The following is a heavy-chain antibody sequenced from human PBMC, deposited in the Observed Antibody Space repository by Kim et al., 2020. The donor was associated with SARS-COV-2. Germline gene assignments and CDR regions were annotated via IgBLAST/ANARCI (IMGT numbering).Heavy chain of an antibody. CDR3: ATAFSVRGVIPFTYYYYYGMDV. Sequence: ASVKVSCKVSGYTLTEFSMHWVRQAPGKGLEWMGGFDPEDGETIYAQKFQGRVTMTEDTSTDTAYMELSSLRSEDTAVYYCATAFSVRGVIPFTYYYYYGMDVWGQGTTVTVSS. CDR1: GYTLTEFS. D-gene: IGHD3-10*01. J-gene: IGHJ6*02. V-gene: IGHV1-24*01. CDR2: FDPEDGET.